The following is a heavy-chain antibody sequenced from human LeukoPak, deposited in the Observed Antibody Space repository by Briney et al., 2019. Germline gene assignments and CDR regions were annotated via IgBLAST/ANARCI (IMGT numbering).Heavy chain of an antibody. Sequence: GGSLRLSCAASGFTFSSYGMHWVRQAPGKGLEWVAVIWYDGNNKYYADSVKGRFTISRDNSKNTLYLQMNSLRAEDTAVYYCARDWTFDSGYASGTDVWGQGTTVTVSS. CDR1: GFTFSSYG. D-gene: IGHD5-12*01. J-gene: IGHJ6*02. CDR2: IWYDGNNK. CDR3: ARDWTFDSGYASGTDV. V-gene: IGHV3-33*01.